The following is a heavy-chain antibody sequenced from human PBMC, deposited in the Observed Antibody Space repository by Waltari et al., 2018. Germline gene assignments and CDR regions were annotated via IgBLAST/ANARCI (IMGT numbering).Heavy chain of an antibody. Sequence: QVQLVQSGAEVKKPGAPVKVSCKASGYPFTRYHIPWVRQAPGQGLEWMGRINPNSGGTNYAQKFQGRVTMTRDTSISTAYMELSRLRSDDTAVYYCARDLAQTHAFDIWGQGTMVTVSS. J-gene: IGHJ3*02. CDR1: GYPFTRYH. V-gene: IGHV1-2*06. CDR2: INPNSGGT. CDR3: ARDLAQTHAFDI.